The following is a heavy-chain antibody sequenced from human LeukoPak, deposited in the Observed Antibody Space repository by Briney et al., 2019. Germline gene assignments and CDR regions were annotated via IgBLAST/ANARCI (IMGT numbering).Heavy chain of an antibody. V-gene: IGHV4-39*01. CDR3: ARSRLPAAIYRYYFDY. CDR2: IYFSGSA. D-gene: IGHD2-2*01. J-gene: IGHJ4*02. CDR1: GGSISSSNYY. Sequence: SETLSLTCTVSGGSISSSNYYWGWIRQPPGKGLEWIGSIYFSGSAYYNPSLKSRVTISVDTSKNQFSLKLTSVTADTAVYYCARSRLPAAIYRYYFDYWGQGTLVTVSS.